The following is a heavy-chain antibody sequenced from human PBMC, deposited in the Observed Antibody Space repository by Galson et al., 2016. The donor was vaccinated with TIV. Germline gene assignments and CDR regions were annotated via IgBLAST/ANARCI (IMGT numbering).Heavy chain of an antibody. Sequence: SVKVSCKASGYTFTHYFVHWVRQAPGQGLEWMGWISGYDTNTEYVQKHQDRVTMTKDTSTSTAYMELRSLRYDDTAVYYCAREAPYSSSWSIDYWGQGSLVTVSS. CDR2: ISGYDTNT. V-gene: IGHV1-18*04. D-gene: IGHD6-13*01. CDR1: GYTFTHYF. J-gene: IGHJ4*02. CDR3: AREAPYSSSWSIDY.